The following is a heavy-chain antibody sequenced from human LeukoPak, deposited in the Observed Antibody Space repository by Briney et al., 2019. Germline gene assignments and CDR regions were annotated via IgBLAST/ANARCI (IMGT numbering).Heavy chain of an antibody. V-gene: IGHV1-18*01. J-gene: IGHJ4*02. D-gene: IGHD6-13*01. CDR2: INAYNGNT. CDR3: ARDHTSSSWYGGYFDY. CDR1: GYTFTSYG. Sequence: GASVKGSCKTSGYTFTSYGISWVRQAPGQGLEWMGWINAYNGNTNYALKLQGRVTMTTDTSTSTAYMELRSLRSDDTALYYCARDHTSSSWYGGYFDYWGQGTLVTVSS.